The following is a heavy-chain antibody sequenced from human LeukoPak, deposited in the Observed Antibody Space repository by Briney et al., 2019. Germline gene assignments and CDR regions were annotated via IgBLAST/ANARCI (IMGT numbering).Heavy chain of an antibody. Sequence: SETLALTCSVSGGSISSSSYYWGWIRQSPGTGPQWFGSMYYRGTTYENSSLKSRLTLSIDTSNNQFSLKLTSVTAADTAVYYCAREYSRSVVAGSRPDLWGQGLLVTVSS. V-gene: IGHV4-39*02. J-gene: IGHJ4*02. CDR1: GGSISSSSYY. CDR3: AREYSRSVVAGSRPDL. CDR2: MYYRGTT. D-gene: IGHD2-15*01.